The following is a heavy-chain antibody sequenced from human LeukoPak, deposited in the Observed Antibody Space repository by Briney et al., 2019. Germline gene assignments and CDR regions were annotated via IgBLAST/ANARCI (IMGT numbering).Heavy chain of an antibody. J-gene: IGHJ6*02. CDR3: ARFSEYGMDV. D-gene: IGHD3-10*01. CDR1: GFTFSDYA. V-gene: IGHV3-23*01. Sequence: GGSLRLSCAASGFTFSDYAMSWVRQAPGKGLEWVSTASYYVGKQYHADSVRGRFTVSRDNSRNTVSLQMSSLRAEDTAVYYCARFSEYGMDVWGQGTTVTVSS. CDR2: ASYYVGKQ.